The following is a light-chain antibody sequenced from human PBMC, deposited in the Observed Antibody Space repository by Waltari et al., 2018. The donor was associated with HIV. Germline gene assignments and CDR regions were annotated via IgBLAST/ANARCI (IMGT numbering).Light chain of an antibody. Sequence: QSALTQPRSVSGSPGQSVTISCTGTSSDVGGYNYVSWYQQHPGKAPKLMIYDVSKRPSGVPDRFSGSQSGNTASLTISGLQAEDEADYCCCSYAGSYTWVFGGGTKLTVL. CDR3: CSYAGSYTWV. CDR2: DVS. J-gene: IGLJ3*02. CDR1: SSDVGGYNY. V-gene: IGLV2-11*01.